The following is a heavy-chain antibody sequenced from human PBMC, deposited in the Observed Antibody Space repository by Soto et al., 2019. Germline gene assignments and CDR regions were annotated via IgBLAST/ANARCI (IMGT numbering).Heavy chain of an antibody. CDR2: ISGSGGST. Sequence: EVQLLESGGGLVQPGGSLRLSCAASGFTFSSNAMSWVRQAPGKGLEWVSAISGSGGSTYYADSVKGRFTISRDNSKNTLYLQMNSLRAEDTAVYYCAKDKIGWERLRDFDYWGQGTLVTVSS. V-gene: IGHV3-23*01. CDR3: AKDKIGWERLRDFDY. D-gene: IGHD1-26*01. CDR1: GFTFSSNA. J-gene: IGHJ4*02.